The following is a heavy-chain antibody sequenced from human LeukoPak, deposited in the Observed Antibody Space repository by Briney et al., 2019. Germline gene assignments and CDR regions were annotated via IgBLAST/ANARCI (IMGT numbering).Heavy chain of an antibody. CDR1: GFSFSSYG. D-gene: IGHD3-22*01. J-gene: IGHJ4*02. V-gene: IGHV3-30*02. CDR3: AKGYDSSGYYLDY. Sequence: GGSLRLSCAASGFSFSSYGLHWVRQAPGKGLEWVAYMRSDGSTKYYADSVKGRFTIFRDNSKNTLYLQMNSLRPEDTAAYYCAKGYDSSGYYLDYWGQGTPVTVSS. CDR2: MRSDGSTK.